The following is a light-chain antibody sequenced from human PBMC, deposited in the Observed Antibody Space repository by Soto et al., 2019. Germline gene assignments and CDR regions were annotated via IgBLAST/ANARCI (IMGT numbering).Light chain of an antibody. CDR3: ATWDDSLNGPV. V-gene: IGLV1-44*01. Sequence: QSVLTQSPSASGTPGQRVIISCSGSRSNIGSNTVNWYQQLPGTAPKLLIYSNNQRPSGVPDRFSGSKSGSSASLAISGLQSEDEADYHCATWDDSLNGPVFGGGTQLTVL. J-gene: IGLJ2*01. CDR1: RSNIGSNT. CDR2: SNN.